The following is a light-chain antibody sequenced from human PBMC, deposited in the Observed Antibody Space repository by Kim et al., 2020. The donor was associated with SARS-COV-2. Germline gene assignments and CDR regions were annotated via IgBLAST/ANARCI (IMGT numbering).Light chain of an antibody. J-gene: IGLJ2*01. Sequence: VSPGHTASIPGSGDKLGDKYACWYQQKPGQSPVLVIYQDSKRPSGIPERFSGSNSGNTATLTISGTQAMDEADYYCQAWDSSTVVFGGGTQLTVL. CDR2: QDS. V-gene: IGLV3-1*01. CDR1: KLGDKY. CDR3: QAWDSSTVV.